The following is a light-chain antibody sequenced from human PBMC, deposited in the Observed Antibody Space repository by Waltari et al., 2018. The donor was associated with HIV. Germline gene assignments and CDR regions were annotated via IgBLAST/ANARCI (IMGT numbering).Light chain of an antibody. CDR1: SSDVGSYNL. J-gene: IGLJ2*01. V-gene: IGLV2-23*01. CDR2: DGS. CDR3: CSYAGRSTVV. Sequence: QSALTQPASVSGSPGPSITIPCTGTSSDVGSYNLVSWYQQHPGKAPKLMIYDGSKLPSGVSNRFSGSNSGNTASQTISELQAEDEADYYCCSYAGRSTVVFGGGTKLTVL.